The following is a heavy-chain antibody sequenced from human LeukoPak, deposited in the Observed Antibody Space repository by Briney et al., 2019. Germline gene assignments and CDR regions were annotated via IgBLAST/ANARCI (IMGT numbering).Heavy chain of an antibody. CDR2: IYYSGST. V-gene: IGHV4-59*01. D-gene: IGHD4-23*01. CDR3: ASFLLDSGYGGKSVSDAFDI. J-gene: IGHJ3*02. Sequence: SETLSLTCTVSGGSISSYYWSWIWQPPGKGLEWIGYIYYSGSTNYNPSLKSRVTISVDTSKNQFSLKLSSVTAADTAVYYCASFLLDSGYGGKSVSDAFDIWGQGTMVTVSS. CDR1: GGSISSYY.